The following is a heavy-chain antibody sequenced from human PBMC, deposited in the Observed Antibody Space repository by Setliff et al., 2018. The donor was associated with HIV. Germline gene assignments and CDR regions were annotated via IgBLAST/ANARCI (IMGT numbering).Heavy chain of an antibody. CDR3: ARGPQYNFWGGYLGL. CDR1: GFIFSSYW. V-gene: IGHV3-74*01. Sequence: GGSLRLSCAASGFIFSSYWMSWVRQAPGKGLVWVSRIDSDGSDTDYADSVRGRFTISRDNAKNTLYLQMTSLRAEDTAVYYCARGPQYNFWGGYLGLWGRGTLVTVSS. CDR2: IDSDGSDT. D-gene: IGHD3-3*01. J-gene: IGHJ4*02.